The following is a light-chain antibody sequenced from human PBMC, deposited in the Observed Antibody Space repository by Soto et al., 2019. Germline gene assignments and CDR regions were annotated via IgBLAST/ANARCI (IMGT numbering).Light chain of an antibody. V-gene: IGLV2-14*02. CDR3: CSLTTRDSHV. CDR2: DGI. J-gene: IGLJ1*01. Sequence: QAALTHLAAVSGSPGQSITISCVGTSINIGGYNVVSWYQQHPGKAPKVIVYDGIKRPSGVSDRFSGSTSGSTASLNISGLQAEDEADYYCCSLTTRDSHVFGTGTKVPVL. CDR1: SINIGGYNV.